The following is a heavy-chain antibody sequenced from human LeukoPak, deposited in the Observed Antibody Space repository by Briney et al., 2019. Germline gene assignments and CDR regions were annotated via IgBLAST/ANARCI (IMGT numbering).Heavy chain of an antibody. Sequence: ASVKVSCKASGYTFTSYGISWVRQAPRQGLEWMGWISAYNGNTNYAQKLQGRVTMTTDTSTSTAYMELRSLRSDDTAVYYCARDRMRGYSYGYKGDYYYYYMDVWGKGTTVTVSS. D-gene: IGHD5-18*01. CDR1: GYTFTSYG. CDR3: ARDRMRGYSYGYKGDYYYYYMDV. CDR2: ISAYNGNT. V-gene: IGHV1-18*01. J-gene: IGHJ6*03.